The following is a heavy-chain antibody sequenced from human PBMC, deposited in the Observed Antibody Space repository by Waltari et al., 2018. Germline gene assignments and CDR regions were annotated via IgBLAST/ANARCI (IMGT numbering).Heavy chain of an antibody. CDR1: GGSIDSYD. Sequence: VKLRQSGPELVQSSETLSLTCSVSGGSIDSYDWTWIRQSPGKGLEWIGYISYTGTTNYNPSLESRVAISVDTSKNQLSLKLTSVTAADTAVYFCARRILHAAGSRGITDNYSMDVWGQGATVSVSS. V-gene: IGHV4-59*01. CDR3: ARRILHAAGSRGITDNYSMDV. D-gene: IGHD3-10*01. CDR2: ISYTGTT. J-gene: IGHJ6*02.